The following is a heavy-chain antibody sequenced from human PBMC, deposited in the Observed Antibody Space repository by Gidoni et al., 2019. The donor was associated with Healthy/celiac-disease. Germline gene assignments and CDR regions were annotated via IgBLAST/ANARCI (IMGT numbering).Heavy chain of an antibody. CDR2: INHSGST. CDR3: ARNLGANRAPFDY. J-gene: IGHJ4*02. V-gene: IGHV4-34*01. D-gene: IGHD7-27*01. Sequence: QVQLQQWGAGLLKPSETLSLTCAVYGGSFSGYYWSWIRQPPGKGLEWIGEINHSGSTNYNPSLKSRVTISVDTSKNQFSLKLSSVTAADTAVYYCARNLGANRAPFDYWGQGTLVTVSS. CDR1: GGSFSGYY.